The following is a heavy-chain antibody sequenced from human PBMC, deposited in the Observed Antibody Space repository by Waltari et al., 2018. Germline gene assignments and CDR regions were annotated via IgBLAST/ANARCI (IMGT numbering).Heavy chain of an antibody. D-gene: IGHD6-6*01. J-gene: IGHJ4*02. CDR3: ARSQTGYSSSSCLDN. V-gene: IGHV4-59*11. CDR2: VYYSGST. CDR1: GDSISSHY. Sequence: TVSGDSISSHYWSWIQQPPGKGLEWIGYVYYSGSTNYNPSFESRVTISVDTSKNQFSLTLNSVTAADTAVYYCARSQTGYSSSSCLDNWGQGTLVTVSS.